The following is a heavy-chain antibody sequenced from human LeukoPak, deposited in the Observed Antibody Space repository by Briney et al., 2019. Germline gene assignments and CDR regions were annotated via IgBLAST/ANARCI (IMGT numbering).Heavy chain of an antibody. J-gene: IGHJ4*02. CDR2: IKRDGVET. CDR3: TRGGRNTSYYWYY. CDR1: EFSVGSNY. Sequence: GGSLRLSCAASEFSVGSNYMTWVRQGPGKGLEWVATIKRDGVETYYVDSVRGRFTISRDNAENSVYLRMNNLRDEDTAVYYCTRGGRNTSYYWYYWGQGTLVTVSS. V-gene: IGHV3-7*01. D-gene: IGHD1-26*01.